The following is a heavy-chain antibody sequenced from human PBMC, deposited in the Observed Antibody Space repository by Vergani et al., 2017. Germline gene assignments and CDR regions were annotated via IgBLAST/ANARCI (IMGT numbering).Heavy chain of an antibody. V-gene: IGHV4-59*01. CDR3: ARDPSIGYSSSWYGDAFDI. J-gene: IGHJ3*02. CDR2: IYYSGST. CDR1: GGSISSYY. Sequence: QVQLQESGPGLVKPSETLPLTCTVSGGSISSYYWSWIRQPPGKGLEWIGYIYYSGSTNYNPSLKSRVTISVDTSKNQFSLKLSSVTAADTAVYYCARDPSIGYSSSWYGDAFDIWGQGTMVTVSS. D-gene: IGHD6-13*01.